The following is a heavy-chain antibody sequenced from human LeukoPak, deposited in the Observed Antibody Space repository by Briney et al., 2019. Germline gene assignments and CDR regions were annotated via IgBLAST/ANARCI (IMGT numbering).Heavy chain of an antibody. CDR3: ARHVKSGSSGGNFDY. CDR1: GGSISSSPYY. CDR2: ISYSGST. D-gene: IGHD1-26*01. Sequence: SETLSLTCTVSGGSISSSPYYWGWIRQSPGKGLEWIGSISYSGSTFYNPSRKSRLTISVDTSKNQFSLKLSSVTAADTAVYYCARHVKSGSSGGNFDYWGQGTLVTVSS. V-gene: IGHV4-39*01. J-gene: IGHJ4*02.